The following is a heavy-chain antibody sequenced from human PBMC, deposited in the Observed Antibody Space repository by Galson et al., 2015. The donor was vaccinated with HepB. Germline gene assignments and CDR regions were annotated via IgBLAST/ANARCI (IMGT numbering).Heavy chain of an antibody. Sequence: SLRLSCAASGFIFSNYGMHWVRQAPGKGLEWVAVIWYDGSNKYYVDSVKGRFTISSGNSKNTLYLQMPSLRAEDTAVYYCARDYGAGGSHQWSVFDIWGQGTMVTVSS. V-gene: IGHV3-33*01. CDR1: GFIFSNYG. CDR3: ARDYGAGGSHQWSVFDI. CDR2: IWYDGSNK. D-gene: IGHD1-26*01. J-gene: IGHJ3*02.